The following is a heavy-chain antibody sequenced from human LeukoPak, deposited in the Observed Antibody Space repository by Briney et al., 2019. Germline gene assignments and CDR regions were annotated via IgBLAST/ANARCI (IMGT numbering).Heavy chain of an antibody. Sequence: PGGSLRLSCAASGFVFSTYWMTWVRQAPGKGLEWVANINEDGSAKYYVDSVKGRFTISRDNAKNSLYLQMNSLRAEDTAVFFCGRDRGSDGGSKFDFGGQGPLVTVS. V-gene: IGHV3-7*03. CDR3: GRDRGSDGGSKFDF. CDR2: INEDGSAK. J-gene: IGHJ4*02. CDR1: GFVFSTYW. D-gene: IGHD3-16*01.